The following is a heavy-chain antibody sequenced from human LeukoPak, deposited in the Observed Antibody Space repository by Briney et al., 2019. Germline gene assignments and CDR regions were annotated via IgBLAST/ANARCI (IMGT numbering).Heavy chain of an antibody. J-gene: IGHJ5*02. CDR1: GYTFTSYD. D-gene: IGHD6-13*01. CDR2: MNPNSGNT. V-gene: IGHV1-8*01. Sequence: ASVKVSCKASGYTFTSYDINWVRQATGQGLEWMGWMNPNSGNTGYAQKLQGRVTMTTDTSTSTAYMELRSLRSDDTAVYYCARDSVIAAAGDNWFDPWGQGTLVTVSS. CDR3: ARDSVIAAAGDNWFDP.